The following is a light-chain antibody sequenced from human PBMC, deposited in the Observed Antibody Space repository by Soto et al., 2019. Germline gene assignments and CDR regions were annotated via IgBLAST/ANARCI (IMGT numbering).Light chain of an antibody. CDR3: GTWDSSLSEGV. CDR2: DNN. Sequence: QSVLTQPPSVSAAPGQKVTISCSGSSSNIGNNYVSWYQQPPGTAPKLLIYDNNKRPSGIPDRFSGSKSGTSATLGITGLQTGDEADYYCGTWDSSLSEGVFGGGTKVTVL. CDR1: SSNIGNNY. J-gene: IGLJ2*01. V-gene: IGLV1-51*01.